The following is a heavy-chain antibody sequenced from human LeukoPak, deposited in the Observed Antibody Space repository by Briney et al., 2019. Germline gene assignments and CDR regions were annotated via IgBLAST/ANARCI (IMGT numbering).Heavy chain of an antibody. CDR2: IYYSGRT. Sequence: SSETLSLTCTVSGGSISSYYWSWIRQPPGKGLELIGYIYYSGRTNYNPSLKSRVTMSVDTSKNQFSMNLSSVTAADTALYYCARFKGQQLVRDYYYYMDVWGKGTTVTVSS. J-gene: IGHJ6*03. V-gene: IGHV4-59*01. D-gene: IGHD6-13*01. CDR1: GGSISSYY. CDR3: ARFKGQQLVRDYYYYMDV.